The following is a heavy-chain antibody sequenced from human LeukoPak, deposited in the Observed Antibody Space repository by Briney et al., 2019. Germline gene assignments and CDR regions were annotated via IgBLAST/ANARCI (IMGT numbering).Heavy chain of an antibody. V-gene: IGHV3-30*02. CDR1: GFTFSSYG. D-gene: IGHD6-13*01. CDR2: IRYDGSNK. CDR3: AKDPGIAAGFDP. J-gene: IGHJ5*02. Sequence: SGGSLRLSCAASGFTFSSYGMHWVRQAPGKGLEWVAFIRYDGSNKYYADSVKGRFTISRDNSKNTLYLQMNSLRAEDTAVYYCAKDPGIAAGFDPWGQGTLVTVSS.